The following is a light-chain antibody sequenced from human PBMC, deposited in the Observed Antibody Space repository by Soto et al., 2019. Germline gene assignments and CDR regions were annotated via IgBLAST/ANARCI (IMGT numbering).Light chain of an antibody. J-gene: IGKJ4*01. V-gene: IGKV3-20*01. CDR2: GAS. CDR1: QSVRSSY. CDR3: QQYCSSPS. Sequence: EIVLTQSPGTLSLSPGERVTLSCRASQSVRSSYLAWYQQKPGQAPSLLIYGASNRATGIADRFSGSGSGTDFTLTISRLEPEDFAVYYCQQYCSSPSFGGGTKVESK.